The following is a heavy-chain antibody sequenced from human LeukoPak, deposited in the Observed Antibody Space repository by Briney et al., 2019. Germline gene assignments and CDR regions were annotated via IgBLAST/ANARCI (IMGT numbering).Heavy chain of an antibody. Sequence: ASVKVSCKASGGTFSSYAINWVRQATGQGLEWMGWMNPNSGNTGYAQKFQGRVTMTRNTSISTAYMELSSLRSEDTAVYYCARGPYCGGDCRGDYYYYYMDVWGKGTTVTISS. V-gene: IGHV1-8*02. CDR3: ARGPYCGGDCRGDYYYYYMDV. CDR2: MNPNSGNT. J-gene: IGHJ6*03. D-gene: IGHD2-21*02. CDR1: GGTFSSYA.